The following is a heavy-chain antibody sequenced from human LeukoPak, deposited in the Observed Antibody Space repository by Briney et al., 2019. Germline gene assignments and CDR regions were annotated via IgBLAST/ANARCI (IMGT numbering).Heavy chain of an antibody. CDR1: GLSFSNYA. D-gene: IGHD1-26*01. Sequence: GGSLRLSCAASGLSFSNYAMNWVRQAPGKGLEWVSSISSSSSYIYYADSVKGRFTISRDNAKNSLYLQMNSLRAEDTAVYYCARDLGATLIPYYFDYWGQGTLVTVSS. J-gene: IGHJ4*02. CDR2: ISSSSSYI. V-gene: IGHV3-21*01. CDR3: ARDLGATLIPYYFDY.